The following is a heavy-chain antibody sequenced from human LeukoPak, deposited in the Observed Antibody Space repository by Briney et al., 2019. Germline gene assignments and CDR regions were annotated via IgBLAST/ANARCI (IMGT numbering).Heavy chain of an antibody. Sequence: SETLSLTCTVSGGSISSYYWSWIRLPPGKGLEWIGYIYYSGSTNYNPSLKSRVTISVDTSKNQFSLKLSSVTAADTAVYYCARDGGYCSGGSCYLYFDYWGQGTLVTVSS. CDR2: IYYSGST. CDR1: GGSISSYY. J-gene: IGHJ4*02. D-gene: IGHD2-15*01. CDR3: ARDGGYCSGGSCYLYFDY. V-gene: IGHV4-59*13.